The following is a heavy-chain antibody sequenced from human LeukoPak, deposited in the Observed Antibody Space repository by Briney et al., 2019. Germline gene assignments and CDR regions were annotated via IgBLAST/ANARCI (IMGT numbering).Heavy chain of an antibody. D-gene: IGHD3-10*01. CDR2: ITSSGSVI. J-gene: IGHJ4*02. V-gene: IGHV3-48*01. Sequence: GSXXXSXXASGFTFSTNSMSWVSQAPGKXXGWXSYITSSGSVIHYSDSVRGRFTISRDNAKNTVYLQMNNLRAEDTALYYCGRHAYGGSPPLSWGQGALVTVSS. CDR3: GRHAYGGSPPLS. CDR1: GFTFSTNS.